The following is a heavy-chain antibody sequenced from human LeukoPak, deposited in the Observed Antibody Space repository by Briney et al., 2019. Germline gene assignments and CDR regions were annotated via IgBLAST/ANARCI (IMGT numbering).Heavy chain of an antibody. CDR2: ISGSGGST. CDR3: AKDLAHYYDSIRSDN. CDR1: GFTFSSYA. J-gene: IGHJ4*02. D-gene: IGHD3-22*01. Sequence: GGSLRLSCAASGFTFSSYAMSWVRQAPGKGLEWVSAISGSGGSTYYADSVKGRFTISRDNSKNTLYLQMNSLRAEDTAVYYCAKDLAHYYDSIRSDNWGQGDLVTVSS. V-gene: IGHV3-23*01.